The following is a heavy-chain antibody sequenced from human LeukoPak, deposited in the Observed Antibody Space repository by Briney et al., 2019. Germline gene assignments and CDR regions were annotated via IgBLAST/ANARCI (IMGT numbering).Heavy chain of an antibody. CDR1: GGTFSSYA. Sequence: GSSVKVSCKASGGTFSSYAISWVRQAPGQELEWMGGIIPIFGTANYAQKFQGRVTITTDESTSTAYMELSSLRSEDTAVYYCARVLDTMVRGVSQAPYYYDYMDVWGKGTTVTVSS. CDR3: ARVLDTMVRGVSQAPYYYDYMDV. V-gene: IGHV1-69*05. J-gene: IGHJ6*03. CDR2: IIPIFGTA. D-gene: IGHD3-10*01.